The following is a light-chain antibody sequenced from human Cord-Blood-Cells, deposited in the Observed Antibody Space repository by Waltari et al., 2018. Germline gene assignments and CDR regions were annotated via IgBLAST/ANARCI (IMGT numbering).Light chain of an antibody. CDR3: QQRSNWPPIT. J-gene: IGKJ5*01. CDR2: DAS. Sequence: EIVLTQSPATLSLSPGERATLSCRASQSVSSYLAWYQQKPGQAPRLLIYDASNRATGIPARFSGSGSVTDFTLTISSLEPEDFAVDYCQQRSNWPPITFGQGTRLEIK. CDR1: QSVSSY. V-gene: IGKV3-11*01.